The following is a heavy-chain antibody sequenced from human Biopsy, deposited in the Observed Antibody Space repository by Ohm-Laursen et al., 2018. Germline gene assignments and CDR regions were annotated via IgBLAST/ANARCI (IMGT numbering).Heavy chain of an antibody. J-gene: IGHJ4*02. CDR3: VRMPHFDY. CDR1: GGSISGYH. CDR2: ISYTGGI. D-gene: IGHD2-2*01. V-gene: IGHV4-59*01. Sequence: GTLSLTCTVSGGSISGYHWSWIRKSPGKGLEWLAYISYTGGITSNPSLNGRATMSLDTSKNQFSLRLIYVTAADTAVYSCVRMPHFDYWGQGILVTVSS.